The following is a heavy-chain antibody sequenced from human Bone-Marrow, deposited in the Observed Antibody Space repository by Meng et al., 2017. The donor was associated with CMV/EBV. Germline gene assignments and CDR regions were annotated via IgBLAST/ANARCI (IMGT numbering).Heavy chain of an antibody. J-gene: IGHJ6*02. Sequence: ASVKVSCKASGYTFTSYDINWVRQATGQGLEWMGWMNLNSGNTGYAQKFQGRVTMTRNTSISTAYMELSSLRSEDTAVYYCARGGRVVPAARVIRGYYGMDVWGQGTTVTVSS. CDR2: MNLNSGNT. CDR3: ARGGRVVPAARVIRGYYGMDV. D-gene: IGHD2-2*01. CDR1: GYTFTSYD. V-gene: IGHV1-8*01.